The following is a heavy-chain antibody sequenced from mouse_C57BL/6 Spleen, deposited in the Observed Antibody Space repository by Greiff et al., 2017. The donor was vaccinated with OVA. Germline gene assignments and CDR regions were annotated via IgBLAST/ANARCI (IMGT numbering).Heavy chain of an antibody. CDR2: ISDGGSYT. CDR1: GFTFSSYA. V-gene: IGHV5-4*01. CDR3: ARDYYGLDY. Sequence: DVQLVESGGGLVKPGGSLKLSCAASGFTFSSYAMSWVRQTPEKRLEWVATISDGGSYTYYPDNVKGRFTISRDNAKNNLYLQMSHLKSEDTAMYYCARDYYGLDYWGQGTTLTVSS. J-gene: IGHJ2*01. D-gene: IGHD1-1*01.